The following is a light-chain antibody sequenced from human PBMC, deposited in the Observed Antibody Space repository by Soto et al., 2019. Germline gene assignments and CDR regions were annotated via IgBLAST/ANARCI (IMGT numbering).Light chain of an antibody. V-gene: IGKV1-12*01. CDR3: QQANSFPLL. J-gene: IGKJ5*01. CDR1: QGISRW. Sequence: DIQMTQSPAFVSASVGDRVTITCRESQGISRWLAWDQQRPGKAPELLIYGASSLQSGAPSRFSGSGSGTAFTLTISSLQLEDFAAYYWQQANSFPLLFGEGTGLLIK. CDR2: GAS.